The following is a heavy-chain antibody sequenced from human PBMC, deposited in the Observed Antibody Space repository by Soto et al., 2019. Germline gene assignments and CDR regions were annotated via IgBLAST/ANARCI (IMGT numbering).Heavy chain of an antibody. CDR2: INPNSGGT. CDR3: ARDSLGYCSGGSCYDFQH. J-gene: IGHJ1*01. D-gene: IGHD2-15*01. CDR1: GYTFTGYY. Sequence: QVQLVQSGAEVKKPGASVKVSCKASGYTFTGYYMHWVRQAPGQGLEWMGWINPNSGGTNYAQKFQGWVTMTRDTSIRTAYMELSRLRSDDTAVYYCARDSLGYCSGGSCYDFQHWGQGTLVTVSS. V-gene: IGHV1-2*04.